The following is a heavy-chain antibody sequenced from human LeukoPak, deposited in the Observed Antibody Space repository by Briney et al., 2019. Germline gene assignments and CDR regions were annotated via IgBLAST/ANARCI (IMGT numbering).Heavy chain of an antibody. Sequence: PSETLSLTCAVSGGFVSSHYWGWIRQPPGKGLQWIGNIRSTGEKNYNPSLKSRVSMSLDTSKSHLSLNLTSVFAADTAIYYCVRRDTGWNYFDYWGQGILVSVSS. V-gene: IGHV4-4*08. J-gene: IGHJ4*02. CDR1: GGFVSSHY. D-gene: IGHD6-19*01. CDR3: VRRDTGWNYFDY. CDR2: IRSTGEK.